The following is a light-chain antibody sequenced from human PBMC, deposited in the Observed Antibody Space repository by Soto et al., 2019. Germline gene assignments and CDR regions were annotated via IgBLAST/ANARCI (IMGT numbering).Light chain of an antibody. CDR1: KSISYF. Sequence: DIQMTQSPSSLSASVGDRVTITCRASKSISYFLNWYRQKPGQAPELLIYAASSLQSGVPSRFSGSGSGTDFTLTISSLQPEDFATYYCQQSYSTPHTFGQGTRLEI. J-gene: IGKJ5*01. V-gene: IGKV1-39*01. CDR3: QQSYSTPHT. CDR2: AAS.